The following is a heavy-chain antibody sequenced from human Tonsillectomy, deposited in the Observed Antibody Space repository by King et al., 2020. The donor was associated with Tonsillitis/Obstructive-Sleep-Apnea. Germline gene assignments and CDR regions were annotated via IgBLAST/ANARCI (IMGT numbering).Heavy chain of an antibody. CDR2: IKQDGSEK. V-gene: IGHV3-7*01. CDR1: GFTLSSYW. D-gene: IGHD3-10*01. CDR3: ARCRGYCSGSDPFDP. Sequence: VQLVESGGGIVQPGGSLRLSCAASGFTLSSYWMNWVRQAPGKGLEWVANIKQDGSEKNYLDSVKGRFTISRDNTKNSLYLQMNSLRAEDTAVYYCARCRGYCSGSDPFDPWGQGTLVTVSS. J-gene: IGHJ5*02.